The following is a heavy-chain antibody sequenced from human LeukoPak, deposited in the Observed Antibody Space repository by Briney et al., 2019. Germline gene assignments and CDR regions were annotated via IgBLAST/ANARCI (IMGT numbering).Heavy chain of an antibody. CDR3: ARRTPPSYSSSWLLDY. D-gene: IGHD6-13*01. Sequence: GSSVKVSCKASGGTFSSYAISWVRQAPGQGLEWMGIINPSGGSTSYAQKFQGRVTMTRDMSTSTVYMELSSLRSEDTAVYYCARRTPPSYSSSWLLDYWGQGTLVTVSS. J-gene: IGHJ4*02. V-gene: IGHV1-46*01. CDR2: INPSGGST. CDR1: GGTFSSYA.